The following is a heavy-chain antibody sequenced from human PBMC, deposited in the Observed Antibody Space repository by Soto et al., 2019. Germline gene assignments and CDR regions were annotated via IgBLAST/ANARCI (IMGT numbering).Heavy chain of an antibody. D-gene: IGHD3-3*01. CDR2: IYPCDSDN. CDR1: GYRVSSYW. J-gene: IGHJ6*02. Sequence: PWQSMKISRRVPGYRVSSYWMGWERQMPEKGLEWMVIIYPCDSDNRYSPSFQGQVTISADKSISTAYLQWSSLKASDTAMYYCARQSSTIFGVVKDYYYYYGMDVWGQGTTVTVSS. V-gene: IGHV5-51*01. CDR3: ARQSSTIFGVVKDYYYYYGMDV.